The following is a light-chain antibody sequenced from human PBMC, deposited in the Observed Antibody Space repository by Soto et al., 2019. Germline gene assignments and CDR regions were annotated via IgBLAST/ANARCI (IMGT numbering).Light chain of an antibody. Sequence: EIVLAQSPGTLSLSPGERATLSCRASQSIRSSYLAWYQQKPGQAPRLLLYGAFSRAAAIPDRFSGTESGTDFTLTISRLEPEDYAMYYCHQYGTSPWTFGQGTKLEIK. CDR2: GAF. V-gene: IGKV3-20*01. J-gene: IGKJ2*01. CDR3: HQYGTSPWT. CDR1: QSIRSSY.